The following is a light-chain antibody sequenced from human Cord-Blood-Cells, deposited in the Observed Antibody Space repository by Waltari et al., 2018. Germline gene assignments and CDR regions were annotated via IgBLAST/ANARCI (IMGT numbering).Light chain of an antibody. CDR3: QQYNSYLYS. J-gene: IGKJ2*03. Sequence: QMTQSPSTLSASVGDRVTITCRASQSISSWLAWYQQKPGKAPKLLIHKASSLESGVPSRFSGSGSGTEFTLTISSLQPDDFATYYCQQYNSYLYSFGQGTKLEIK. V-gene: IGKV1-5*03. CDR2: KAS. CDR1: QSISSW.